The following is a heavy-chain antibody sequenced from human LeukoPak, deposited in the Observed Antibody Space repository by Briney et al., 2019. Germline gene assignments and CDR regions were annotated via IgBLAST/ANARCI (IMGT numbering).Heavy chain of an antibody. V-gene: IGHV5-51*01. J-gene: IGHJ5*02. D-gene: IGHD4-17*01. CDR3: ATTPPGSDYGWFDP. CDR2: IYPGDSDT. CDR1: GYSFTNYW. Sequence: GESLKISCKGSGYSFTNYWIGWLRQMPGKGLEWMGTIYPGDSDTRYSPSFQGQVTISADKSISTAYLQWSSLKASDPAMYYCATTPPGSDYGWFDPWGQGTLVTVSS.